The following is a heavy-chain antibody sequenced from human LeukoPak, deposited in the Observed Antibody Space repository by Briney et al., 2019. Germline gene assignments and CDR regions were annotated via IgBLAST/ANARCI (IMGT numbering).Heavy chain of an antibody. V-gene: IGHV1-24*01. CDR3: ATRSGDFWSGYVN. CDR2: FDPEQNTM. Sequence: ASVKVFCKVSGDILTELSIQWVRQAPGKGLECMGGFDPEQNTMIYAQRLQGRVTMTEDTSTDTAYMELSSLTSEDTGIYYCATRSGDFWSGYVNWGQGTLVTVSS. J-gene: IGHJ4*02. D-gene: IGHD3-3*01. CDR1: GDILTELS.